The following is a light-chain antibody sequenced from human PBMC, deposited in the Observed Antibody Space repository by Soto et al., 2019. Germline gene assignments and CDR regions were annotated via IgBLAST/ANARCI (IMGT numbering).Light chain of an antibody. V-gene: IGKV3-20*01. J-gene: IGKJ1*01. CDR3: QQYGSSAWT. CDR2: DAS. CDR1: QSVSGY. Sequence: EIVLTQSPATLSLSPGERATLSCRASQSVSGYLGWYQQKPGQAPRLLIYDASNRATGIPDRFSGSGSGTDFTLTISRLEPEDFAVFYCQQYGSSAWTFGQGTKVDIK.